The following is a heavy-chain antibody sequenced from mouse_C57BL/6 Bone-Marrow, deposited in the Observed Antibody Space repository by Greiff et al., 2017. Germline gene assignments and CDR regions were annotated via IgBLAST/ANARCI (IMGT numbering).Heavy chain of an antibody. D-gene: IGHD4-1*01. Sequence: VQLQQPGAELVMPGASVKLSCKASGYTFTSYWMHWVKQRPGQGLEWIGEIDPSDSYTNYNQKFKGKSTLTVDKSSSTAYMQLSSLTSEDSAVYYCAREGNWEVGFDYWGQGTTRTVSS. CDR3: AREGNWEVGFDY. J-gene: IGHJ2*01. CDR2: IDPSDSYT. V-gene: IGHV1-69*01. CDR1: GYTFTSYW.